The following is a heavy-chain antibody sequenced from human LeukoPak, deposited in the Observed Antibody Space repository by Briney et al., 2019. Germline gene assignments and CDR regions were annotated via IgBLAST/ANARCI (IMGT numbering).Heavy chain of an antibody. J-gene: IGHJ4*02. CDR3: AVGYYYGSTY. D-gene: IGHD3-10*01. CDR1: SGSISSSSYY. Sequence: SETLSLTCTVSSGSISSSSYYWGWIRQPPGKGLEWIGNIYYSGDTYYNPSLKSRITISVDTSKNQFSLKMSSVTASDTAIYYCAVGYYYGSTYWGQGTLVTVSS. V-gene: IGHV4-39*01. CDR2: IYYSGDT.